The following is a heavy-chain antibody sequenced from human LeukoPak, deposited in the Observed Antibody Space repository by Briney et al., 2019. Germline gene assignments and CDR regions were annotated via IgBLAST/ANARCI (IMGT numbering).Heavy chain of an antibody. J-gene: IGHJ4*02. CDR2: ISYDGTNK. Sequence: GGSLRLSCAASGFTFSSYAMHWVRQAPGEGLEWVAVISYDGTNKYNADSVKGRLTISRDTSKNTVYLQVNSLRSDDTAVYYCARAGALEWLLYSGYFDYWGQGTLVTVSS. V-gene: IGHV3-30-3*01. CDR1: GFTFSSYA. CDR3: ARAGALEWLLYSGYFDY. D-gene: IGHD3-3*01.